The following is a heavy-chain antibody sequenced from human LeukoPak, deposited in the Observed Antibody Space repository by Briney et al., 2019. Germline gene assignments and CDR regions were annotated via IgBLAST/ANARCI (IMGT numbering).Heavy chain of an antibody. CDR2: INQDGREK. CDR3: ARVRGSGSQGSLVYFDD. CDR1: GFTFSTYW. Sequence: GGSLRLSCAASGFTFSTYWMSWVRQALEKGLGWVANINQDGREKYYVDYVKHRFTISRDKAKNSLYLQMNSLRAEDTAVYYCARVRGSGSQGSLVYFDDWGQGTLVTVSS. D-gene: IGHD1-26*01. J-gene: IGHJ4*02. V-gene: IGHV3-7*04.